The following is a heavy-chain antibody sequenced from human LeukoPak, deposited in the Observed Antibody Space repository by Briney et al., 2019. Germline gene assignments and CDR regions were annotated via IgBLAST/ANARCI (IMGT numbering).Heavy chain of an antibody. CDR3: ARGSTSSPSVDY. CDR1: GFTFSSYA. Sequence: GRSLRLSCAASGFTFSSYAMHWVRQAPGKGLEWVAVISYDGSNKYYADSVKGRFTISRDNAKNSLYLQMNSLRAEDTAVYYCARGSTSSPSVDYWGQGTLVTVSS. V-gene: IGHV3-30-3*01. CDR2: ISYDGSNK. D-gene: IGHD2-2*01. J-gene: IGHJ4*02.